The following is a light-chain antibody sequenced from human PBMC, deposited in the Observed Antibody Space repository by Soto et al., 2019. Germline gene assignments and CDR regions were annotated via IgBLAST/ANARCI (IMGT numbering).Light chain of an antibody. CDR2: AAS. V-gene: IGKV1-27*01. CDR3: QKYNSAPWT. J-gene: IGKJ1*01. CDR1: HGISNY. Sequence: DIQMTQSPSSLSASVGDRVTITCRASHGISNYLAWYQQKPEKVPNLLIYAASTLQSGVPSRFSGSGSGTDFTLTISSLQPEDVATYYCQKYNSAPWTFGQGTKLEIK.